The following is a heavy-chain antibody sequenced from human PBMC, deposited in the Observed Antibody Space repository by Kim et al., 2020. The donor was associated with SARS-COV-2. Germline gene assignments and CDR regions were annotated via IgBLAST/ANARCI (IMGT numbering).Heavy chain of an antibody. CDR2: IKQDGSEK. CDR3: ARAGGSSGYYYYYGMDV. D-gene: IGHD3-22*01. J-gene: IGHJ6*02. CDR1: GFTFSSYW. V-gene: IGHV3-7*01. Sequence: GGSLRLSCAASGFTFSSYWMSWVRQAPGKGLEWVANIKQDGSEKYYVDSVKGRFTISRDNAKNSLYLQMNSLRAEDTAVYYCARAGGSSGYYYYYGMDVWGQGTTVTVSS.